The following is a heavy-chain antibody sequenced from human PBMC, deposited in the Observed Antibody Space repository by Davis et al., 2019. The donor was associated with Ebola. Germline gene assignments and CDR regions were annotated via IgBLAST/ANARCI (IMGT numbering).Heavy chain of an antibody. CDR3: ARVGRLGEARYVVDY. Sequence: PGGSLRLSCAASGFTFSSYWMHWVRQAPGKGLVWVSRINSDGSSTSYADSVKGRFTISRDNAKNTLYLQMNSLRAEDTAVYYCARVGRLGEARYVVDYWGQGTLVTVSS. J-gene: IGHJ4*02. V-gene: IGHV3-74*01. D-gene: IGHD3-10*01. CDR2: INSDGSST. CDR1: GFTFSSYW.